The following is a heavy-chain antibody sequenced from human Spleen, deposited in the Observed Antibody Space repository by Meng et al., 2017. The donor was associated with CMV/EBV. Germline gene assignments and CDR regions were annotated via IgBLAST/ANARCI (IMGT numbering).Heavy chain of an antibody. J-gene: IGHJ6*02. CDR2: INPNSGGT. CDR3: VSYDYDFWSGYYFSYYGMDV. CDR1: GYTFTGYY. D-gene: IGHD3-3*01. V-gene: IGHV1-2*02. Sequence: ASVKVSCKASGYTFTGYYMHWVRQAPGQGLEWMGWINPNSGGTNYAQKFQGRVTMTRDTSISTAYMELSRLRSAYTAVYYCVSYDYDFWSGYYFSYYGMDVWLPGPPVTVSS.